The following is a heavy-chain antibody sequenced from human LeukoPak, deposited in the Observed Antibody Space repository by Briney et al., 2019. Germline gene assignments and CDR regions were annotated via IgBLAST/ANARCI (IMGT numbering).Heavy chain of an antibody. D-gene: IGHD2-2*01. Sequence: ASVPVSCKPSVYTFTRYVINWVRQAPGQGLAWMGWICAYRGDTNYAQKVQGRVTMTTDTSTSTDYMELRSLRSDDAAVYYCARDEALSPSSPNCFDPWGQGTLVTVSS. CDR1: VYTFTRYV. CDR2: ICAYRGDT. V-gene: IGHV1-18*01. J-gene: IGHJ5*02. CDR3: ARDEALSPSSPNCFDP.